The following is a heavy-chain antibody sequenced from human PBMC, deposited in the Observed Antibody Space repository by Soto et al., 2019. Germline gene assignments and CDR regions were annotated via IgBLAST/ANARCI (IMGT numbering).Heavy chain of an antibody. D-gene: IGHD5-12*01. CDR1: GFTVSSNY. J-gene: IGHJ3*02. CDR3: ARGLDGYNDAFDI. V-gene: IGHV3-53*01. CDR2: IYSGGST. Sequence: GGSLRLSCAASGFTVSSNYMSWVRQAPGKGLGWVSVIYSGGSTYYADSVKGRFTISRDNSKNTLYLQMNSLRAEDTAVYYCARGLDGYNDAFDIWGQGTMVT.